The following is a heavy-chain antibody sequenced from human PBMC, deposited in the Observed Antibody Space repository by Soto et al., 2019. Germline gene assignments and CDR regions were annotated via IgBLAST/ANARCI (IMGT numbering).Heavy chain of an antibody. Sequence: ASVKVSCKASGDTFTSYYIRWVRQAPGQGLEWMGIINPICGTASYAQKFQGRVTMTVDTSTSTAYMELSSLRSEDTAVYYCAREITTLVTSWVCLDYWGQGTLVTVSS. V-gene: IGHV1-46*01. J-gene: IGHJ4*02. CDR3: AREITTLVTSWVCLDY. D-gene: IGHD4-4*01. CDR2: INPICGTA. CDR1: GDTFTSYY.